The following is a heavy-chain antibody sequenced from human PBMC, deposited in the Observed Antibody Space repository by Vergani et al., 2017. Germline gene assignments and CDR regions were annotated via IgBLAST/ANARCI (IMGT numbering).Heavy chain of an antibody. Sequence: QVQLQESGPGLVKPSQTLSLTCTVSGGSISSGSYYWSWIRQPAGKGLEWIGRIYTSGSTNYNPSLKSRVTISVDTSKNQFSLKLSSLTAADTAVYYCAGEAVTRGPFDYWGQGTLVTVSS. CDR1: GGSISSGSYY. D-gene: IGHD1/OR15-1a*01. V-gene: IGHV4-61*02. CDR2: IYTSGST. J-gene: IGHJ4*02. CDR3: AGEAVTRGPFDY.